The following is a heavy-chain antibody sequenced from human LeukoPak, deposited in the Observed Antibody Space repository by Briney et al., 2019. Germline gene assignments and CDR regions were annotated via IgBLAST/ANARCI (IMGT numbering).Heavy chain of an antibody. CDR1: GFTFDDYG. CDR2: INWNGGST. D-gene: IGHD3-3*01. J-gene: IGHJ4*02. CDR3: GKEGGLYDSGGYFDY. Sequence: GGSLRLSCAASGFTFDDYGMSWVRQAPGKGLEWVSGINWNGGSTGYADSVKGRFTISRDNAKNSLYLQMNSLRAEDTAVYHCGKEGGLYDSGGYFDYWGQGALVTVSS. V-gene: IGHV3-20*01.